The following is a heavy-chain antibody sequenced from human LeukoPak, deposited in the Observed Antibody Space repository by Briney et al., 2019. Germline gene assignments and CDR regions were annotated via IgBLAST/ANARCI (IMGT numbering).Heavy chain of an antibody. CDR3: AKDPPNWNDRLFDY. V-gene: IGHV3-30*02. CDR1: GFTFSSYG. J-gene: IGHJ4*02. D-gene: IGHD1-20*01. Sequence: GGSLRLSCAASGFTFSSYGMHWVRQAPGKGLEWVAFIRYDGSNKYYADSVKGRFTISRDNSKNTLYLQMNSLRAEDTAVYYCAKDPPNWNDRLFDYWGQGTLVTVSS. CDR2: IRYDGSNK.